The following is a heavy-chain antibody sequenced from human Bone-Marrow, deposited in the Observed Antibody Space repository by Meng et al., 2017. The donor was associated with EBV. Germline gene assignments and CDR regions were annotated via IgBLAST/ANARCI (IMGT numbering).Heavy chain of an antibody. CDR3: ARETGDRDY. V-gene: IGHV4-39*07. CDR1: GGSISSSSYD. CDR2: IYYSGST. D-gene: IGHD4-17*01. Sequence: LQRQGPGPGLVKTSVTLPLTCPVSGGSISSSSYDWGWIRQPPGKGLEWIGSIYYSGSTYYNPSLKSRVTISVDTSKNQFSLKLSSVTAADTAVYYCARETGDRDYWGQGTLVTVSS. J-gene: IGHJ4*02.